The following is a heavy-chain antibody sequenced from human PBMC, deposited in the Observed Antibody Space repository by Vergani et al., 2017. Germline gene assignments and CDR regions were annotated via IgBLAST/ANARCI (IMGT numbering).Heavy chain of an antibody. Sequence: QVQLQESGPGLVKPSQTLSLTCTVSGGSISSGDYYWSWIRQPPGKGLEWIGYIYYSGSTYYNPSLKSRVTISVDTSKNQFSLNLSSVTAADTAVYYCARVPTTVVRYFDLWGRGTLVTVSS. CDR1: GGSISSGDYY. D-gene: IGHD4-23*01. J-gene: IGHJ2*01. CDR2: IYYSGST. CDR3: ARVPTTVVRYFDL. V-gene: IGHV4-30-4*01.